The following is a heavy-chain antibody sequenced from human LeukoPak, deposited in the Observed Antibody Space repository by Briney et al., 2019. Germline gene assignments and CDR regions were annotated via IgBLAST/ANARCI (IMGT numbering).Heavy chain of an antibody. D-gene: IGHD6-6*01. CDR3: ARDISRSPDY. V-gene: IGHV1-2*02. CDR2: INPNSGGT. CDR1: GDTFTGHY. J-gene: IGHJ4*02. Sequence: ASVKGSCKASGDTFTGHYMHWVRQAPGQGLEWMGWINPNSGGTKSAQKFQGRVTMTRDASISTAYMELSSLRSDDTAIYYCARDISRSPDYWSQGTLVTVSS.